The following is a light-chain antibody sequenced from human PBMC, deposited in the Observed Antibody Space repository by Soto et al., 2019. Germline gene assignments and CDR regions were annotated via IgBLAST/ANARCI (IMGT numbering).Light chain of an antibody. CDR3: QQYNGWWT. V-gene: IGKV3-15*01. CDR2: NAS. Sequence: EIMMTPSPATLSVSPGERATLSCRASQSVDTNLAWYPERPGQTPRLLIFNASTRASGIPTRFSGSGSGADFSLAISGLQSEDFAVYYCQQYNGWWTFGQWTKVE. CDR1: QSVDTN. J-gene: IGKJ1*01.